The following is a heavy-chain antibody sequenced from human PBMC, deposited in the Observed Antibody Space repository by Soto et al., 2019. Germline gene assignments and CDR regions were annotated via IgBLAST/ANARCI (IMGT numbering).Heavy chain of an antibody. J-gene: IGHJ5*02. CDR3: ARAVVRGVIMNNWFDP. CDR2: IYYSGST. V-gene: IGHV4-31*03. D-gene: IGHD3-10*01. Sequence: SETLSLTCTVSGGSISSGGYYWSWSRQHPGKGLEWIGYIYYSGSTYYNPSLKSRVTISVDTSKNQFSLKLSSVTAADTAVYYCARAVVRGVIMNNWFDPWGQGTLVTVSS. CDR1: GGSISSGGYY.